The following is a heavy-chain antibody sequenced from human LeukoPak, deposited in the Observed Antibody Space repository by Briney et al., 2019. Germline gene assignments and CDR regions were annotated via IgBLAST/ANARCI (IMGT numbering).Heavy chain of an antibody. CDR2: INPGGGST. J-gene: IGHJ4*02. CDR3: ARVTGYVMEDYFDY. Sequence: GASVKVSCKASGYTFATYYMHWVRQAPGQGLEWMGIINPGGGSTSYAQKFQGRVTMTRDTSTNTVYMELSSLRSEDTAVYYCARVTGYVMEDYFDYWGQGTLVTVSS. D-gene: IGHD6-13*01. CDR1: GYTFATYY. V-gene: IGHV1-46*01.